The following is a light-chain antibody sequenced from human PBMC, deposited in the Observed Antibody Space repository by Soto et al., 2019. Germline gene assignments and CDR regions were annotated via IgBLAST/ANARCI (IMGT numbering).Light chain of an antibody. CDR1: QSVFYNSKNKNF. Sequence: DIVMTQSPDSLAVSLGERATIHCKSSQSVFYNSKNKNFLAWYQQKPGHPPKLLFYWASTRESGVHDRFSGSGSGTDFTLTISSLQAEDVAVYYCKQYHSSPLTFGGGTKVDIK. CDR3: KQYHSSPLT. V-gene: IGKV4-1*01. J-gene: IGKJ4*01. CDR2: WAS.